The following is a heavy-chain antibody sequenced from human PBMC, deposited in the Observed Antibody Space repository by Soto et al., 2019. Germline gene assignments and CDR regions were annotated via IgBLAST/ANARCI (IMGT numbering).Heavy chain of an antibody. V-gene: IGHV3-64D*06. J-gene: IGHJ4*02. CDR1: GFTFSSYA. CDR3: VKTLQYSYGLPH. D-gene: IGHD5-18*01. CDR2: ISSNGGST. Sequence: GGSLRLSCSASGFTFSSYAMHWVRHAPGKGLEYVSAISSNGGSTYYADSVKGRFTISRDNSKNTLYLQMSSLRAEDTAVYYCVKTLQYSYGLPHWGQGTLVTVS.